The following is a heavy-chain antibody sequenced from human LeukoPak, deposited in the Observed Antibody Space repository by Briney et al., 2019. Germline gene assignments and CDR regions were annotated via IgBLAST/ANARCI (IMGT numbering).Heavy chain of an antibody. D-gene: IGHD3-9*01. CDR3: AKFYDILTAYFVY. Sequence: GGSLRLSCAASGFTFSSYAMSWVRQSPGKGLEWVSAISGGGGSTYYAYYADSVRGRFTISRDNSKNTLYLQMNSLRAEDTAVYYCAKFYDILTAYFVYWGQGTLVTVSS. J-gene: IGHJ4*02. V-gene: IGHV3-23*01. CDR1: GFTFSSYA. CDR2: ISGGGGSTYYA.